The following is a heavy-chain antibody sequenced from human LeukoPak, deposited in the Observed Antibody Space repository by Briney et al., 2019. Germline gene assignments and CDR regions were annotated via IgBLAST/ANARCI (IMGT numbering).Heavy chain of an antibody. D-gene: IGHD3-22*01. CDR2: IIPIFGTA. CDR1: GCTFSSYA. CDR3: ARKVPNDSSGYYYRGQFDP. Sequence: SVKVSCKASGCTFSSYAISWVRQAPGQGLEWMGGIIPIFGTANYAQKFQGRVTITADKSTSTAYMELSSLRSEDTAVYYCARKVPNDSSGYYYRGQFDPWGQGTLVTVSS. V-gene: IGHV1-69*06. J-gene: IGHJ5*02.